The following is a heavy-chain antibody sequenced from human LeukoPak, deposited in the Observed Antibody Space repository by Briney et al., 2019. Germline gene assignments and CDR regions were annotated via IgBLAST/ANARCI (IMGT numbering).Heavy chain of an antibody. CDR2: ISSSSSYI. CDR3: ARYYYDSSGEIFDY. V-gene: IGHV3-21*01. Sequence: GGSPRLSCAASGFTFSSYSMNWVRQAPGKGLEWVSSISSSSSYIYYADSVKGRFTISRDNAKNSLYLQMNSLRAEDTAVYYCARYYYDSSGEIFDYWGQGTLVTVSA. D-gene: IGHD3-22*01. CDR1: GFTFSSYS. J-gene: IGHJ4*02.